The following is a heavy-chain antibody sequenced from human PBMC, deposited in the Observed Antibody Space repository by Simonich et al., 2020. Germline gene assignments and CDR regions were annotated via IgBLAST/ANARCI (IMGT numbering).Heavy chain of an antibody. V-gene: IGHV3-7*01. D-gene: IGHD3-10*01. CDR3: ARDREVYGSGSYYNY. J-gene: IGHJ4*02. Sequence: EVQLVESGGGLVQPGGSLRLSCAASGFTFSSYWMSWVRQAPGKGRGWVANRRQDGNEKVCVDSVKGRFTITRDNAKNSLYLQMNSLRAEDTAVYYCARDREVYGSGSYYNYWGQGTLVTVSS. CDR1: GFTFSSYW. CDR2: RRQDGNEK.